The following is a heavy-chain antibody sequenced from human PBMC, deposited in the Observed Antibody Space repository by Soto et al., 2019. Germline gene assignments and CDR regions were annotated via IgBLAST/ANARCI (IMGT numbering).Heavy chain of an antibody. CDR2: ISYDGSNK. Sequence: PGGSLRLSXAASGFTFSSHGMHWVRQAPGKGVEWVAVISYDGSNKYYADSVRGRFTISRDNSKDTLHLQMNSLRPDDTAVYYCVKERMEQYQVLPFFEYWGQGTLVTVSS. J-gene: IGHJ4*02. CDR1: GFTFSSHG. CDR3: VKERMEQYQVLPFFEY. D-gene: IGHD2-2*01. V-gene: IGHV3-30*18.